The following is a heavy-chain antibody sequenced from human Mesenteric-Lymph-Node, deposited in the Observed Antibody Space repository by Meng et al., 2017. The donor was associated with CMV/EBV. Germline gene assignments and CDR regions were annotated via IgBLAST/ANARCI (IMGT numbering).Heavy chain of an antibody. J-gene: IGHJ4*02. CDR2: INNGNT. D-gene: IGHD7-27*01. CDR1: GYTFNKYG. Sequence: KVSCNASGYTFNKYGITWVRQAPGQGLEWMGWINNGNTNYAQKFQGRVTMTRDTSISTAYMELSRLRSDDTAVYYCARDANWGAFDYWGQGTLVTVSS. V-gene: IGHV1-18*01. CDR3: ARDANWGAFDY.